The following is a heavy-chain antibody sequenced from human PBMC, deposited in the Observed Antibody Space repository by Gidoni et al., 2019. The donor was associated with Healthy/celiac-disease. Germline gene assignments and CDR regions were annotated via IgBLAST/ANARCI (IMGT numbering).Heavy chain of an antibody. CDR3: ARPTGYYGGSYYGMDV. J-gene: IGHJ6*02. V-gene: IGHV3-30*03. D-gene: IGHD4-17*01. Sequence: HVQLVESGGGVVQPGRSLRLSCSASGFTFSSYGMHWVRQAPGKGLEWLAVRSYDGSNKSYADSVKGRFTISRDNSNNTLYLQMNSLRAEDTAVYYCARPTGYYGGSYYGMDVWGQGTTVTVSS. CDR2: RSYDGSNK. CDR1: GFTFSSYG.